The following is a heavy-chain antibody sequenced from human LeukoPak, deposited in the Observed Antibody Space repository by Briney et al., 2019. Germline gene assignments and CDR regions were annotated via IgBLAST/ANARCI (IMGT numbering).Heavy chain of an antibody. D-gene: IGHD3-10*01. CDR3: ARDQARGISLWQRSDAFDI. CDR1: GGTFSSYA. Sequence: SVNVSCKASGGTFSSYAISWVRQAPGQGLEWMGGIIPIFGTANYAQKFQGRVTITADKSTSTAYMELSSLRSEDTAVYYCARDQARGISLWQRSDAFDIWGQGTMVTVSS. J-gene: IGHJ3*02. V-gene: IGHV1-69*06. CDR2: IIPIFGTA.